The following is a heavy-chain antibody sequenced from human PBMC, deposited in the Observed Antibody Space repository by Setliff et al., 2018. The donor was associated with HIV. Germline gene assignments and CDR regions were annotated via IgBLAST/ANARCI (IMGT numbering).Heavy chain of an antibody. CDR1: GGSIDSTSYY. Sequence: SETLSLTCTVSGGSIDSTSYYWGWIRQPPGKGLEWIGSIYYSGTTYYNPSLKSRVTISVVRSRNQFSLTLSSVTAADTAIYYCARVPRITTLRNAFDIWGQGTMVTV. CDR2: IYYSGTT. CDR3: ARVPRITTLRNAFDI. J-gene: IGHJ3*02. D-gene: IGHD3-3*01. V-gene: IGHV4-39*01.